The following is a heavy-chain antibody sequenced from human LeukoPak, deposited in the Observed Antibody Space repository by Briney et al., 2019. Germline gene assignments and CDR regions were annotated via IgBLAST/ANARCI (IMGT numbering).Heavy chain of an antibody. CDR3: ARDYGYGRIAAVDNP. CDR2: ISGSGDNT. CDR1: GFTFKNYA. V-gene: IGHV3-23*01. Sequence: GGSLRLSCAASGFTFKNYAMTWVRQAPGKGLEWVSGISGSGDNTYYADSDSVKGRFTISRDNAKNSLYLQMNSLRAEDTAVYYCARDYGYGRIAAVDNPWGQGTLVTVSS. D-gene: IGHD6-13*01. J-gene: IGHJ5*02.